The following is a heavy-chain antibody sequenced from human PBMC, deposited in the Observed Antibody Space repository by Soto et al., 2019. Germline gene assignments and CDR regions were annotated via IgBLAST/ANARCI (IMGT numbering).Heavy chain of an antibody. J-gene: IGHJ5*02. Sequence: ASVKVSCKASGYTFTGYYMHWVRRAPGQGLEWMGWINPNSGGTNYAQKFQGRVTMTRDTSISTAYMELSRLRSDDTAVHYCARELDCSSTSCPRGNWFDPWGQGTLVTVSS. CDR2: INPNSGGT. CDR1: GYTFTGYY. CDR3: ARELDCSSTSCPRGNWFDP. V-gene: IGHV1-2*02. D-gene: IGHD2-2*01.